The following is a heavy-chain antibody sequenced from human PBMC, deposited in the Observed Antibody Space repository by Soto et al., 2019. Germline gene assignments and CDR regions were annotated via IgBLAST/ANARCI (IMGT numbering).Heavy chain of an antibody. Sequence: PSETLSLTCTVSGGTISSSSYYWGWIRQPPGKGLEWIGSIYYSGSTYYNPSLKSRVTISVDTSKNQFSLKLSSVTAADTAVYYCARLALPDNWFDPWGQGTLVTVSS. CDR2: IYYSGST. CDR1: GGTISSSSYY. J-gene: IGHJ5*02. CDR3: ARLALPDNWFDP. V-gene: IGHV4-39*01.